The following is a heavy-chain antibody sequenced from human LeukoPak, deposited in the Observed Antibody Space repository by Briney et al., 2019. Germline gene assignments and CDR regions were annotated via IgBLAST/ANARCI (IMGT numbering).Heavy chain of an antibody. CDR3: ARVSSSSFHFDY. CDR1: GYTFTGYY. CDR2: INPNSGGT. V-gene: IGHV1-2*02. Sequence: ASVKVSCKASGYTFTGYYMHWVRQAPGQGLEWMGWINPNSGGTNYAQKFQGRVTMTRDTSISTAYMELSRLRSDDTAVYYCARVSSSSFHFDYWGQGTLVTVSS. J-gene: IGHJ4*02. D-gene: IGHD6-13*01.